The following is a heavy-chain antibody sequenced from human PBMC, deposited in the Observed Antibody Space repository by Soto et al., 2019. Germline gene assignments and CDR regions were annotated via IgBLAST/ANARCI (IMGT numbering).Heavy chain of an antibody. CDR3: AKDTVAIRSFYFDS. V-gene: IGHV3-23*01. CDR2: ISGSGDRT. CDR1: GFTLGNYA. D-gene: IGHD2-21*01. J-gene: IGHJ4*02. Sequence: LRLSCEASGFTLGNYAMTWVRQAPGKGLEWVSTISGSGDRTYYADSVTGRFTISRDNSKNTLYLQMHSLGVEDTAVYFCAKDTVAIRSFYFDSWAQGTLVTVSS.